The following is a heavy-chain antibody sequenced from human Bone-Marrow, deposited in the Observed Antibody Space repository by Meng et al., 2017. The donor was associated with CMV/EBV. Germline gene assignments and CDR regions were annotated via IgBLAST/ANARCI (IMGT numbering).Heavy chain of an antibody. CDR3: ARRHYDFWSGYNGFDP. J-gene: IGHJ5*02. Sequence: SETLSLTCAVYGGSFSGYYWSWIRQPPGKGLEWIGEINHSGSTNYNPSLKSRVTMSVDTSKNQFSLKLSSVTAADTAVYYCARRHYDFWSGYNGFDPWGQGTLVTVSS. V-gene: IGHV4-34*01. CDR1: GGSFSGYY. CDR2: INHSGST. D-gene: IGHD3-3*01.